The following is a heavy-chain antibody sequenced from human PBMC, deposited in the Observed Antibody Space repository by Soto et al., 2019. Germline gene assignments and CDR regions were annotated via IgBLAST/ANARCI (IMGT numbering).Heavy chain of an antibody. D-gene: IGHD6-19*01. Sequence: QVQLVESGGGVVQPGRSLRLSCAASGFTFSSYGMHWVRQAPGKGLEWVAVISYDGSNKYYADSVKRRFTISRDNSKNTLYLQMNSLRAEDTAVYYCAKEPVEQWLVRDKCFQHWGQGTLVTVSS. CDR2: ISYDGSNK. J-gene: IGHJ1*01. V-gene: IGHV3-30*18. CDR1: GFTFSSYG. CDR3: AKEPVEQWLVRDKCFQH.